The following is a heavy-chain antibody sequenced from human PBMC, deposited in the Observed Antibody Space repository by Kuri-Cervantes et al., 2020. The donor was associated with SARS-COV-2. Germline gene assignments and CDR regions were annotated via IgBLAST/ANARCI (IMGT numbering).Heavy chain of an antibody. CDR1: GYKFTNCW. CDR2: IYPSDSDT. J-gene: IGHJ4*02. Sequence: GESLKISCEGSGYKFTNCWIGWVRQMPGKGLEWMGVIYPSDSDTRYSPSFQGQVTISADKSISTAYLQWSSLKASDTAMYYCARRGSSGYYYGNWGQGTLVTVSS. V-gene: IGHV5-51*01. CDR3: ARRGSSGYYYGN. D-gene: IGHD3-22*01.